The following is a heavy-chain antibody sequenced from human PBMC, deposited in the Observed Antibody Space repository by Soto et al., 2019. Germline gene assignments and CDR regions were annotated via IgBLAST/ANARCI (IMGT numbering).Heavy chain of an antibody. CDR1: GGCISSGDDY. CDR2: XXYXGXX. CDR3: ARGETAMAPFDY. V-gene: IGHV4-30-4*01. Sequence: SETMSLTSTVSGGCISSGDDYWSWIRQPTGKGLEWXGYXXYXGXXXYXXTLKSRVTISVDTSKNQFSLKLSSVTAADTAVYYCARGETAMAPFDYWGQGTLVTVSS. D-gene: IGHD5-18*01. J-gene: IGHJ4*02.